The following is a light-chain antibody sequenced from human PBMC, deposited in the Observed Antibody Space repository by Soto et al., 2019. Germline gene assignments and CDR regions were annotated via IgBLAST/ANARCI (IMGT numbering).Light chain of an antibody. CDR2: TAS. CDR1: QGISSY. CDR3: QHYGDSSWT. Sequence: DIQLTQSPSFLSASVGDRVTITCRASQGISSYLAWYQQKPGKAPKLLVSTASTLQSGVPSRFSGSGSGTEFTLTISSLQPEDFAVYFCQHYGDSSWTFGQGSRVEIK. J-gene: IGKJ1*01. V-gene: IGKV1-9*01.